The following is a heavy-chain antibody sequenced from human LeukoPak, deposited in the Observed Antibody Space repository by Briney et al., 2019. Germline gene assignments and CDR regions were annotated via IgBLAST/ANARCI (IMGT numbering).Heavy chain of an antibody. CDR3: ARGRTGTSFDY. J-gene: IGHJ4*02. Sequence: PSETLSLTCTVSGGSISSSSYYWGWIRQPPGKGLEWTGSIYYSGSTYYNPSLKSRVTISVDTSKNQFSLKLSSVTAADTAVYYCARGRTGTSFDYWGQGTLVTVSS. CDR1: GGSISSSSYY. D-gene: IGHD1-1*01. CDR2: IYYSGST. V-gene: IGHV4-39*07.